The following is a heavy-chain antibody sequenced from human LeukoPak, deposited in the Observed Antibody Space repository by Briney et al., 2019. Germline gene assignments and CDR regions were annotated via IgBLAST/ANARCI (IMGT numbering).Heavy chain of an antibody. CDR2: IIPILGIA. Sequence: ASVKVSCKASGGTFSSYAISWVRQAPGQGLEWMGRIIPILGIANYAQKFQGRVTITADRSTSTAYMKLSSLRSEDTAVYYCAIKQLGYSSSWYGHYYYGMDVWGQGTTVTVSS. V-gene: IGHV1-69*04. D-gene: IGHD6-13*01. CDR1: GGTFSSYA. J-gene: IGHJ6*02. CDR3: AIKQLGYSSSWYGHYYYGMDV.